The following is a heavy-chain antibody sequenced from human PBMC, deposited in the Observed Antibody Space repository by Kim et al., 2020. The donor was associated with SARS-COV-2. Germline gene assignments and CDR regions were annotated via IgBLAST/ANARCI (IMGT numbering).Heavy chain of an antibody. Sequence: PSFQGQVTISADKSISTAYLQWSSLKASDTAMYYCARRLETYGDNDAFDIWGQGTMVTVSS. CDR3: ARRLETYGDNDAFDI. J-gene: IGHJ3*02. D-gene: IGHD4-17*01. V-gene: IGHV5-51*01.